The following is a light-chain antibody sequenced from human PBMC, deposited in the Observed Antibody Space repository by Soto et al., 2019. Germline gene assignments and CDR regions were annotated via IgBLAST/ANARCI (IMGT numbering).Light chain of an antibody. CDR3: GSYTSRSTYV. J-gene: IGLJ1*01. CDR1: SSDVGRYNH. CDR2: DVS. Sequence: QSALTQPASVSGSPGQSITISCTGTSSDVGRYNHIAWYQQHPGEAPTLMIYDVSNRPSGVSNRFSGSKSGNTASLTISGLQAEDEADYYCGSYTSRSTYVFGTGTKVTVL. V-gene: IGLV2-14*01.